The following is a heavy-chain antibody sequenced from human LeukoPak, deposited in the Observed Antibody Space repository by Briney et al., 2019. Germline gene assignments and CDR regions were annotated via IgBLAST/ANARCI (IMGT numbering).Heavy chain of an antibody. Sequence: SETLSLTCTVSGGSISSGDYYWSWIRQPPGKGLEWIGYIYYSGSTYYNPSLKSRVTMSVDKSKNQFSLKLSSVTAADTAVYYCARVTLIVVVAWFDPWGQGTLVTVSS. J-gene: IGHJ5*02. CDR2: IYYSGST. D-gene: IGHD2-2*01. CDR3: ARVTLIVVVAWFDP. V-gene: IGHV4-30-4*01. CDR1: GGSISSGDYY.